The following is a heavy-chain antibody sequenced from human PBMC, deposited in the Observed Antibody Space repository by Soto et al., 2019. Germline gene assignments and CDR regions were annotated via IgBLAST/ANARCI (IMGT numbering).Heavy chain of an antibody. D-gene: IGHD6-19*01. V-gene: IGHV3-21*06. CDR1: GFTFTRYS. CDR3: ASLITVAVNVGFDH. Sequence: PGGSLRLSCAASGFTFTRYSMNWVRQAPGKGLEWVSSISSTTHYIYYADSMRGRFTISRDNAKNAVYLEMNSLRAEDTAVYYCASLITVAVNVGFDHWGQGTLVTVSS. CDR2: ISSTTHYI. J-gene: IGHJ4*02.